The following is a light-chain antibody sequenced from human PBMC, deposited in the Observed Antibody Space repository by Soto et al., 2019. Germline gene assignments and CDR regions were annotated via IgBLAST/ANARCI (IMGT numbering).Light chain of an antibody. V-gene: IGKV1-33*01. J-gene: IGKJ5*01. Sequence: DIQMTQSPSSLSASVGDRVTITCQASQDISNYLNGYQQKPWKAPKLLKYDASNLETVVPSRFSGSGSGTDFTFSISGLQPEDIATYYCQQYDNLLITFGQGTLLEIK. CDR1: QDISNY. CDR3: QQYDNLLIT. CDR2: DAS.